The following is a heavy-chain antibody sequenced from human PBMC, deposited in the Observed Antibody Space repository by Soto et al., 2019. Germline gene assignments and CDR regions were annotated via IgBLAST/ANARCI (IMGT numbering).Heavy chain of an antibody. D-gene: IGHD3-22*01. Sequence: TGGSLRLSCAASGFTFSSYGMHWVRQAPGKGLEWVAVIWGGGGSTYYADSVKGRFTISRDNSKNTLYLQMNSLRAEDTAVYYCAKTRDYYDSSGPNYWGRGTLVTVSS. CDR2: IWGGGGST. CDR1: GFTFSSYG. J-gene: IGHJ4*02. V-gene: IGHV3-33*06. CDR3: AKTRDYYDSSGPNY.